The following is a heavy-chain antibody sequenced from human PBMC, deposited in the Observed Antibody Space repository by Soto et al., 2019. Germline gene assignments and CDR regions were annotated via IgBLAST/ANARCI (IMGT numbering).Heavy chain of an antibody. CDR3: ARGRNLHGYCSSTSCSNWFDP. D-gene: IGHD2-2*01. Sequence: SVKVSCKASGGTFSSYAISWVRQAPGQGLEWMGGIIPIFGTANYAQKFQGRVTITADKSTSTAYMELSSLRSEDTAVYYCARGRNLHGYCSSTSCSNWFDPWGQGTLVTVSS. J-gene: IGHJ5*02. CDR2: IIPIFGTA. V-gene: IGHV1-69*06. CDR1: GGTFSSYA.